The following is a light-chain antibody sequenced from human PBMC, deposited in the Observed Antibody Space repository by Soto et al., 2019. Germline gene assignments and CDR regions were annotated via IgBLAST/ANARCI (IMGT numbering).Light chain of an antibody. CDR3: QQLNSYPLT. CDR1: QGISSY. V-gene: IGKV1-9*01. Sequence: IQFTQSPSSLSASVGDRVTITCRASQGISSYLAWYQQKPGKAPKLLIYAASTLQSGVPSRFSGSGSGTDCTLTISRLQPEDFATYYCQQLNSYPLTFGGGTKVDIK. CDR2: AAS. J-gene: IGKJ4*01.